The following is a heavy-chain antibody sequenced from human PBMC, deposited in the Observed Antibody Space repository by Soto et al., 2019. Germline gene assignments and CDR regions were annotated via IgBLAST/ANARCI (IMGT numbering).Heavy chain of an antibody. V-gene: IGHV5-10-1*01. Sequence: GESLKISCKGSGYSFTGYWITWVRQMPGKGLEWMGKIDPSDSYTDYSPSFQGHVTISADKSISTAYLQWSSLKASDTAVYYCARHNPPRIPTDLNRVNWLDPWGQGNLVTVSS. J-gene: IGHJ5*02. CDR2: IDPSDSYT. D-gene: IGHD1-20*01. CDR1: GYSFTGYW. CDR3: ARHNPPRIPTDLNRVNWLDP.